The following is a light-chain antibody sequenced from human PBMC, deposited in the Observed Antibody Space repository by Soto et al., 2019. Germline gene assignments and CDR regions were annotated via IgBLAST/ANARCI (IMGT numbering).Light chain of an antibody. J-gene: IGLJ1*01. CDR1: SSNIGAGYD. CDR3: QSYDSSLSGYV. V-gene: IGLV1-40*01. CDR2: GNS. Sequence: QSVLTQPPSVSGAPGQRVTISCTGSSSNIGAGYDVHWYQQLPGTAPKLLIYGNSNRPSGVPDRFSGSKSGTSASLAITGLQAEDAAAYYRQSYDSSLSGYVFGPGTKLTVL.